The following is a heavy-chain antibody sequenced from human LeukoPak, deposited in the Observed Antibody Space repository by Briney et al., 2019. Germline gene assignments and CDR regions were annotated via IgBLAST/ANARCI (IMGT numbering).Heavy chain of an antibody. CDR1: GYTFTGYY. Sequence: ASVKVSCKASGYTFTGYYIHWVRQAPGQGLEWMGWINPNSGGTNYAQKFQGRVTMTRDTSISTAYMELSRLRSDDTAVYYCARTYSSSWYTGDWFDPWGQGTLVTVS. D-gene: IGHD6-13*01. CDR2: INPNSGGT. V-gene: IGHV1-2*02. CDR3: ARTYSSSWYTGDWFDP. J-gene: IGHJ5*02.